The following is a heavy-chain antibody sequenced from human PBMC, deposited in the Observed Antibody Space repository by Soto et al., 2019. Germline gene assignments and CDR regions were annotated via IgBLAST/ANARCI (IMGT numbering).Heavy chain of an antibody. J-gene: IGHJ5*02. D-gene: IGHD1-7*01. CDR1: GYSFTSYW. CDR2: IYPGDSDT. V-gene: IGHV5-51*01. CDR3: ARLPPVSRNYRGYWFDP. Sequence: PGESLKISCKGSGYSFTSYWIGWVRQMPGKGLEWMGIIYPGDSDTRYSPSFQGQVTISADKSISTAYLQWSSLKASDTAMYYCARLPPVSRNYRGYWFDPWGQGTLVTVSS.